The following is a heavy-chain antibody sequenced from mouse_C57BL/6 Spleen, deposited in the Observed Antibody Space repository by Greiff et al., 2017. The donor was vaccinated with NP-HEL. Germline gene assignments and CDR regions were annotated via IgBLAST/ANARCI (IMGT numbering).Heavy chain of an antibody. Sequence: EVKLEESGPGLVKPSQSLSLTCSVTGYSITSGYYWNWIRQFPGNKLEWMGYISYDGSNNYNPSLKNRISITLDTSKNQFFLKLKSVTTEDTATYYCAREGGYDVDYWGQGTSVTVSS. V-gene: IGHV3-6*01. CDR3: AREGGYDVDY. D-gene: IGHD2-2*01. CDR1: GYSITSGYY. J-gene: IGHJ4*01. CDR2: ISYDGSN.